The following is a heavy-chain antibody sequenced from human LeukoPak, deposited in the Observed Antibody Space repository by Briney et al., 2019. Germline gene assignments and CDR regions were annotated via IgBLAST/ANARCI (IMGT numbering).Heavy chain of an antibody. J-gene: IGHJ4*02. V-gene: IGHV4-59*01. Sequence: SETLSLTCTVSGGSISSYYWSWIRQPPGKGLEWIGYIYYSGSTNYNPSLKTRVTISVDTSKNQFSLQMSSVTAADTAVYYCARGVPGQGNYWDQGTLVTVSS. D-gene: IGHD2-2*01. CDR2: IYYSGST. CDR3: ARGVPGQGNY. CDR1: GGSISSYY.